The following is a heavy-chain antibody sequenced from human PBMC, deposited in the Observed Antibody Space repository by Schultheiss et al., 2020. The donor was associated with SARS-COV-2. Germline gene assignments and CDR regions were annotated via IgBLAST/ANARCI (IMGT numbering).Heavy chain of an antibody. Sequence: GGSLRLSCAASGFTVSTNYMSWVRQTPEKGLEWVSSISSSSSYIYYADSVKGRFTISRDNAKNSLYLQMNSLRAEDTAVYYCARDLSDFWSGYVWSYYYYYMDVWGKGTTVTVSS. J-gene: IGHJ6*03. CDR2: ISSSSSYI. CDR1: GFTVSTNY. V-gene: IGHV3-21*01. CDR3: ARDLSDFWSGYVWSYYYYYMDV. D-gene: IGHD3-3*01.